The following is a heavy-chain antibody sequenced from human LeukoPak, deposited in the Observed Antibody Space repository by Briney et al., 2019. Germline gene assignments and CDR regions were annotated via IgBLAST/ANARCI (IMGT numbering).Heavy chain of an antibody. CDR3: AKWGDYDVLTGYYVSDY. J-gene: IGHJ4*02. Sequence: PSGGSLRLSCAASGFTFSNYAMSWVRQAPGKGLEWVPAITGSGGNTHYADSVKGRFTISRDNSKNTVFLQMNSLRAEDTAVYYCAKWGDYDVLTGYYVSDYWGQGTLVTVSS. CDR1: GFTFSNYA. CDR2: ITGSGGNT. D-gene: IGHD3-9*01. V-gene: IGHV3-23*01.